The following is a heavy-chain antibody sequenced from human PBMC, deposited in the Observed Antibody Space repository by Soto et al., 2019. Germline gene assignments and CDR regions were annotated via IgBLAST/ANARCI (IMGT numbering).Heavy chain of an antibody. Sequence: GGSLRLSCAASGFSFSGHGMHWVRQAPGKGLEWVAVISYDGSNKYYADSVKGRFTISRDNSKNTLYLQMNSLRAEDTAVYYCASYYYDSSGYYSRSQGPGDAFDIWGQGTMVTVSS. J-gene: IGHJ3*02. CDR1: GFSFSGHG. CDR2: ISYDGSNK. D-gene: IGHD3-22*01. V-gene: IGHV3-30*03. CDR3: ASYYYDSSGYYSRSQGPGDAFDI.